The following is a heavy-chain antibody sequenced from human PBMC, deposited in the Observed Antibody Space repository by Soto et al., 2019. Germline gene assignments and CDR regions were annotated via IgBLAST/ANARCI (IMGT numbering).Heavy chain of an antibody. Sequence: SQTLSLTCAISVYSVSSNTASWNWISQSPSRGLEWLGRTYFRSKWYNDYAVSVKSRIIINPDTSNNQFSLQLNSVTPEDTAVYFCAKGDKLGTKNGYAFEPWGQGIMVTVSS. D-gene: IGHD5-12*01. CDR3: AKGDKLGTKNGYAFEP. V-gene: IGHV6-1*01. J-gene: IGHJ5*02. CDR2: TYFRSKWYN. CDR1: VYSVSSNTAS.